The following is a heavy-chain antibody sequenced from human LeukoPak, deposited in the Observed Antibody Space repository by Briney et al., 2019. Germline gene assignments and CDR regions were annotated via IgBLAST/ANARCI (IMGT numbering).Heavy chain of an antibody. V-gene: IGHV4-39*01. Sequence: PSETLSLTCTVSGASVSGSAYYWGWIRQPPGKGLEWIGNIYYSGSTYYNESLESRVTISIDTSKNQFSLKLNSVTAADTAMYYCAKSGGYGLIDYWGQGTLVTVSS. J-gene: IGHJ4*02. CDR3: AKSGGYGLIDY. D-gene: IGHD1-26*01. CDR1: GASVSGSAYY. CDR2: IYYSGST.